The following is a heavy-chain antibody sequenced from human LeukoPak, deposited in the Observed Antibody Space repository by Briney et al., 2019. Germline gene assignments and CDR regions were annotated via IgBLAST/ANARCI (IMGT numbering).Heavy chain of an antibody. Sequence: ASVKVSCKASGYTFTRYYMLWVRQPPGQGLAWMGWINPNSGGKNFAPKFQGRVTMTRDTSISTACMELSRLRSDDTAVYYCARLGGATLHNWGQGTLVTVSS. V-gene: IGHV1-2*02. D-gene: IGHD3-16*01. CDR2: INPNSGGK. CDR3: ARLGGATLHN. CDR1: GYTFTRYY. J-gene: IGHJ4*02.